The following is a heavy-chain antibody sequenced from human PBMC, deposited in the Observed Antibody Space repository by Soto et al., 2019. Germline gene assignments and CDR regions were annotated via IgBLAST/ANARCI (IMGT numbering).Heavy chain of an antibody. D-gene: IGHD2-15*01. CDR2: ISSSTGYT. CDR1: GFTFSSYS. J-gene: IGHJ6*02. V-gene: IGHV3-21*02. Sequence: EVQLVESGGGLVKPGGSLRLSCAASGFTFSSYSMNWVRQAPGKGLEWVSYISSSTGYTYYADSVKGRFTISRDNAKNSLYLQMNSLRAEDTAVYYCARALGCSGGSCYSKGMDVWGQGTTVTVSS. CDR3: ARALGCSGGSCYSKGMDV.